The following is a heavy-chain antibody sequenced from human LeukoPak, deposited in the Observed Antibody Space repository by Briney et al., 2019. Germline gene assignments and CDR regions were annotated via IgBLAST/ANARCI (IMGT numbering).Heavy chain of an antibody. CDR3: ARDSSIVGATKGVGFDY. CDR1: GYTFTSYY. V-gene: IGHV1-46*01. J-gene: IGHJ4*02. D-gene: IGHD1-26*01. CDR2: INPSGGST. Sequence: VASVKVSCTASGYTFTSYYMHWVRQAPGQGLEWMGIINPSGGSTSYAQKFQGRVTMTRGTSTSTVYMELSSLRSEDTAVYYCARDSSIVGATKGVGFDYWGQGTLVTVSS.